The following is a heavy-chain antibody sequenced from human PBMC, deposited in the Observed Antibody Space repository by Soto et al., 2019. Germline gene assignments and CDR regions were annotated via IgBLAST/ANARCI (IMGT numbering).Heavy chain of an antibody. D-gene: IGHD2-8*01. CDR3: ARDKNNGHVRPLDY. V-gene: IGHV3-33*01. CDR1: GFTFNTYD. J-gene: IGHJ4*02. CDR2: IWDDGVNK. Sequence: GGSLRLSCAVSGFTFNTYDMHWVRQAPGKGLEWVAVIWDDGVNKDYADSVKGRFTISRDDSRNTLFLQMNSLRAEDTAVYFCARDKNNGHVRPLDYWGRGALVTVSS.